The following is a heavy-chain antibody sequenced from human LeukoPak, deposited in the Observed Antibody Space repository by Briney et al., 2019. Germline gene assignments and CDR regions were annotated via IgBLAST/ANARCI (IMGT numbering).Heavy chain of an antibody. Sequence: PGGSLRLSCAASGFTFSSYGMHWVRQAPGKGLEWVAVISYDGSNKYYADSVKGRFTISRDNSKSTLYLQMNNLRAEDTAVYYCAKHWSYCSTTSCFFNYYYYYMDVWGKGTTVTVSS. CDR2: ISYDGSNK. V-gene: IGHV3-30*18. J-gene: IGHJ6*03. CDR3: AKHWSYCSTTSCFFNYYYYYMDV. CDR1: GFTFSSYG. D-gene: IGHD2-2*01.